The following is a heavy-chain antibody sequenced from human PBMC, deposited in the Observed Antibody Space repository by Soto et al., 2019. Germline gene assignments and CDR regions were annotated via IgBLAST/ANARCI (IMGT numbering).Heavy chain of an antibody. J-gene: IGHJ3*02. CDR1: GFTFSDSA. CDR3: ARGRDHAFDI. V-gene: IGHV3-48*02. CDR2: ITSTSSTI. Sequence: GGSLRLSCAASGFTFSDSAMNWVRQAPGKGLDWLSFITSTSSTILYADSVKGRFTISRDNAKNSLYLQMNSLRDEDTAVYYCARGRDHAFDIWGQGTMVTVSS.